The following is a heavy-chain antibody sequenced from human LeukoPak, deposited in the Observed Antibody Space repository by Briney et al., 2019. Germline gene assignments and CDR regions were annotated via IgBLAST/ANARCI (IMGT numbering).Heavy chain of an antibody. Sequence: SETLSLTCTVSGGSISSSSYYWGWIRQPPGKGLEWIGSIYYSGSTYYNPSLKSRVTISVDTSKNQFSLKLSSVTAADTAVYYCARNPRGDAFDIWGQGTMVTVSS. CDR3: ARNPRGDAFDI. V-gene: IGHV4-39*07. CDR2: IYYSGST. CDR1: GGSISSSSYY. J-gene: IGHJ3*02.